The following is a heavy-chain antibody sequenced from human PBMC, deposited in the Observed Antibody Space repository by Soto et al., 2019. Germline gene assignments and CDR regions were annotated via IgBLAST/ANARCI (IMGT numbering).Heavy chain of an antibody. J-gene: IGHJ4*02. Sequence: SETLSLTCTVSGGSISSGDYYWSWIRQPPGKGLEWIGYIYSSGTTYYNPSLKSRVTISVDTSKNQFSLKLSSVTAAETAVYYCASTFGYNSGWYRFDYWGQGTLVTVSS. CDR1: GGSISSGDYY. V-gene: IGHV4-30-4*01. CDR2: IYSSGTT. D-gene: IGHD6-19*01. CDR3: ASTFGYNSGWYRFDY.